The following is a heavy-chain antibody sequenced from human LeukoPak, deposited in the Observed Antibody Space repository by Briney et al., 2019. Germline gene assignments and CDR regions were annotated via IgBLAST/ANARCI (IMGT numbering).Heavy chain of an antibody. CDR3: AAGFDY. V-gene: IGHV4-39*01. J-gene: IGHJ4*02. CDR2: IYYSGST. D-gene: IGHD1-14*01. Sequence: PSETLSLTCTVSGGSINSSIYYWGWIRQPPGKGLESIGSIYYSGSTYYNPSLKSRVSISVDTSKNQFSLRLSSVTAADTAVYYCAAGFDYWGQGTLVTVSS. CDR1: GGSINSSIYY.